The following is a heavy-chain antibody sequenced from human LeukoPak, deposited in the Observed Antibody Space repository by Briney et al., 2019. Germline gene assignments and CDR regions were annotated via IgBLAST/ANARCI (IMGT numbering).Heavy chain of an antibody. V-gene: IGHV4-59*01. Sequence: SETLSLTCTVSGGSISSYYWSWIRQPPGKGLEWIGYIYYSGSTNYNPSLTSRVTISVDTSKNQFSLKLSSVTAADTAVYYCARVREPDYFDYWGQGTLVTVSS. J-gene: IGHJ4*02. D-gene: IGHD1-14*01. CDR1: GGSISSYY. CDR3: ARVREPDYFDY. CDR2: IYYSGST.